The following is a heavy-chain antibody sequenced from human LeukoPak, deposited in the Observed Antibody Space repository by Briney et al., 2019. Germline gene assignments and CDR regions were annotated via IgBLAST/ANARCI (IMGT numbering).Heavy chain of an antibody. D-gene: IGHD3-22*01. J-gene: IGHJ6*03. Sequence: GGSLRLSCLTSGFTFSNYWMSWVRQAPGKGLAWVSRINSDGSSTSYADSVKGRFTISRDNAKNTLYLQMNSLRAEDTAVYYCARDAGDSSGYYATYYYYYYMDVWGKGTTVTISS. CDR1: GFTFSNYW. CDR2: INSDGSST. V-gene: IGHV3-74*01. CDR3: ARDAGDSSGYYATYYYYYYMDV.